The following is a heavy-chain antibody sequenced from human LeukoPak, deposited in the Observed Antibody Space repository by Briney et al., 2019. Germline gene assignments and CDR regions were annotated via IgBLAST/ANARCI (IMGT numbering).Heavy chain of an antibody. Sequence: SETLSLTCTVSGGSISSGGYYWSWIRQHPGKGLEWIGYIYYSGSTYYNPSLKRRVTISVDTSKNQFSLKLSSVTAADTAVYYCARGGYQQTEDYWGQGTLVTVSS. CDR2: IYYSGST. J-gene: IGHJ4*02. CDR1: GGSISSGGYY. D-gene: IGHD2-2*01. V-gene: IGHV4-31*03. CDR3: ARGGYQQTEDY.